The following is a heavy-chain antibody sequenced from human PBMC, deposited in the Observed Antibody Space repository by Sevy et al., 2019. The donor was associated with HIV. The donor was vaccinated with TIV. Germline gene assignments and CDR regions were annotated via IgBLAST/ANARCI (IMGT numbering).Heavy chain of an antibody. D-gene: IGHD1-1*01. Sequence: GGSLSLSCAVSGFIVSSNYMSWVRQAPGKGLEWVSVIYSGGNTSYADSVKGRFTISRDISKNTLDLQMNSLRAEDTAVYYCARANNWKGAFDLWGQGTMVTVSS. V-gene: IGHV3-53*01. CDR2: IYSGGNT. CDR3: ARANNWKGAFDL. J-gene: IGHJ3*01. CDR1: GFIVSSNY.